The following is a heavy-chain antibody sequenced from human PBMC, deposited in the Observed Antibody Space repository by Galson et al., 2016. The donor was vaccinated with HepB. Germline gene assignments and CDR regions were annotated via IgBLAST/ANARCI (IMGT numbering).Heavy chain of an antibody. Sequence: SVKVSCKASGYTFTGYYMHWVRQAPGQGLEWMGIINPSGGSTSYAQRFQGRVTMTRDTSTSTVYMDLSSLRSDDTAVYFCARDQAQRRYYYDSGGYPDYWGQGTLVTVSS. V-gene: IGHV1-46*01. CDR2: INPSGGST. D-gene: IGHD3-22*01. J-gene: IGHJ4*02. CDR3: ARDQAQRRYYYDSGGYPDY. CDR1: GYTFTGYY.